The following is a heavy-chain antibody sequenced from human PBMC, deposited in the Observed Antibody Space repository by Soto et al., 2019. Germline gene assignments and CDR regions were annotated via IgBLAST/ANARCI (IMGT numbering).Heavy chain of an antibody. CDR1: GGTFSSYT. CDR3: ARVSSGSTVTKLYAFDI. J-gene: IGHJ3*02. V-gene: IGHV1-69*02. CDR2: IIPILGIA. D-gene: IGHD4-17*01. Sequence: QVQLVQSGAEVKKPGSSVKVSCKASGGTFSSYTISWVRQAPGQGLEWMGRIIPILGIANYAQKFQGRVKITADKCTSTAYMELSSLRSEDTAVYYCARVSSGSTVTKLYAFDIWGQGTMVTVSS.